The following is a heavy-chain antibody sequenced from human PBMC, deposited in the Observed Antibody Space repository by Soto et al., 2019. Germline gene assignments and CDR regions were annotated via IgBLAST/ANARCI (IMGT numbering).Heavy chain of an antibody. CDR1: GFTVNTNY. Sequence: GRSLRLSCAASGFTVNTNYMTCVRQAPGKGLEWVSVLYNGGSAYYADSVKGRCTISRDNSMNTLYLHMNSLRAEDTAVYYCAKDRYSSCYDALDIWGQGTLVTVSS. J-gene: IGHJ3*02. D-gene: IGHD6-19*01. CDR3: AKDRYSSCYDALDI. V-gene: IGHV3-53*01. CDR2: LYNGGSA.